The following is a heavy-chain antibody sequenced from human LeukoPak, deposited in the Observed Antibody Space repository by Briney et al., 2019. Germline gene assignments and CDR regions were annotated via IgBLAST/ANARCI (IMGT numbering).Heavy chain of an antibody. J-gene: IGHJ6*04. CDR2: IRSKTYGETA. CDR1: GFTLSDYY. CDR3: SRADYYGSGSPISLDV. V-gene: IGHV3-49*04. D-gene: IGHD3-10*01. Sequence: PGGSLRLSCAASGFTLSDYYMSWVRQAPGKGLEWVGFIRSKTYGETAEYAASVKGRFTISRDDSKSIAYLQMNSLKTEDTAVYYCSRADYYGSGSPISLDVWGKGTTVTVSS.